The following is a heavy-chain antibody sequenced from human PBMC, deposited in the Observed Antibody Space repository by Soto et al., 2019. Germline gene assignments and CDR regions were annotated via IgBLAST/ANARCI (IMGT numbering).Heavy chain of an antibody. V-gene: IGHV1-69*01. Sequence: QVQLVQSGAEVKQPGSSVKVSCTISGGTFDSFTISWVRQAPGQGFEWMGGIIPVSGVPSYSRHFQGRITITADASTRTAYMDLSGLKFEDTAVYFCARDSRTATLDFWGQGTLVCVS. CDR1: GGTFDSFT. CDR2: IIPVSGVP. J-gene: IGHJ4*02. D-gene: IGHD2-2*01. CDR3: ARDSRTATLDF.